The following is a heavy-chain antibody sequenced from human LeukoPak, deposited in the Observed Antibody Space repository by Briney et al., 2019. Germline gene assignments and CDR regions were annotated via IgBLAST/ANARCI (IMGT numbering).Heavy chain of an antibody. J-gene: IGHJ4*02. CDR2: FDPEDGET. V-gene: IGHV1-24*01. D-gene: IGHD2-15*01. CDR3: ATVGVCSGGSCPRSFDY. Sequence: ETSVKVSCKVSGYTLTELSMHWVRQAPGKGLEWMGGFDPEDGETIYAQKFQGRVTMTEDTSTDTAYMELSSLRSEDTAVYYCATVGVCSGGSCPRSFDYWGQGTLVTVSS. CDR1: GYTLTELS.